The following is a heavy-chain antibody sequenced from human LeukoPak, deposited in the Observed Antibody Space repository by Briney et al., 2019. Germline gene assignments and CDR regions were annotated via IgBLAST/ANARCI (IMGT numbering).Heavy chain of an antibody. D-gene: IGHD2-2*01. CDR2: INHSGST. V-gene: IGHV4-34*01. Sequence: PSETLSLTCAVYGGSFSGYYWSWIRQPPGKGLEWIGEINHSGSTNYNPSLKSRVTISVDTSKNQFSLKLSSVTAADTAVYYCAKDRLGYCSSTSCYGFDYWGQGTLVTVSS. J-gene: IGHJ4*02. CDR3: AKDRLGYCSSTSCYGFDY. CDR1: GGSFSGYY.